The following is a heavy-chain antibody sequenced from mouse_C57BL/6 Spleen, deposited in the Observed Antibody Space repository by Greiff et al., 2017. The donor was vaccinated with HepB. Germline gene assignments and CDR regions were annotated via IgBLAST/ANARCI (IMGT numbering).Heavy chain of an antibody. Sequence: VKLVESGAELVRPGASVKLSCKASGYTFTDYYINWVKQRPGQGLEWIARIYPGSGNTYYNEKFKGKATLTAEKSSSTAYMQLSSLTSEDSAVYFCARRDYDLYAMDYWGQGTSVTVSS. J-gene: IGHJ4*01. CDR3: ARRDYDLYAMDY. CDR2: IYPGSGNT. D-gene: IGHD2-4*01. CDR1: GYTFTDYY. V-gene: IGHV1-76*01.